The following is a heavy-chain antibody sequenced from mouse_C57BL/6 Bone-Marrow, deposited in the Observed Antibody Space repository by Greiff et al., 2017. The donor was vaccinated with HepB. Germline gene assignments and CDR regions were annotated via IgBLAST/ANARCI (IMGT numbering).Heavy chain of an antibody. CDR1: GFTFSNYW. J-gene: IGHJ2*01. Sequence: EVKLMESGGGLVQPGGSMKLSCVASGFTFSNYWMNWVRQSPEKGLEWVAQIRLKSDNYATHYAESVKGRFTISRDDSKSSVYLQMNNLRAEDTGIYYCTGRGPPGSYYFDYWGQGTTLTVSS. CDR3: TGRGPPGSYYFDY. V-gene: IGHV6-3*01. CDR2: IRLKSDNYAT.